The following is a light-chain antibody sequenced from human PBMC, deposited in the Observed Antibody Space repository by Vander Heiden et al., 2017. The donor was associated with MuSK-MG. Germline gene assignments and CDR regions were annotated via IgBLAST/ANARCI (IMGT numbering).Light chain of an antibody. CDR3: QQYNTYPWT. Sequence: DIQMTQSPSTLSASVGDRVTITCRASQSISSWLAWYQQKPGKAPKPLIYDASSLESGVPSRFSGSGFGTEFTLTISSLQPDDFAAYYCQQYNTYPWTFGQGTKVEIK. J-gene: IGKJ1*01. V-gene: IGKV1-5*01. CDR2: DAS. CDR1: QSISSW.